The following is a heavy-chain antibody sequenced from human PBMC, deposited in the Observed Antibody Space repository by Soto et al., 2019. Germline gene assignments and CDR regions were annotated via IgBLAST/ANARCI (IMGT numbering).Heavy chain of an antibody. CDR1: GGTFSTYA. J-gene: IGHJ4*02. D-gene: IGHD3-22*01. CDR3: ARALEEYYYDSSGYYYGY. V-gene: IGHV1-69*12. CDR2: IIPIFGTA. Sequence: QVQLVQSGAEVKKPGSSVKVSCKASGGTFSTYAISWVRQAPGQGLEWMGGIIPIFGTANYAQKFHGRVTITADESTSTAYMELSSLRSEDTAVYYCARALEEYYYDSSGYYYGYWGQGTLVTVSS.